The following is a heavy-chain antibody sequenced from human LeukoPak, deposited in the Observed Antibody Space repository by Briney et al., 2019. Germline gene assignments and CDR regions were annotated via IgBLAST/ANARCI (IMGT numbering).Heavy chain of an antibody. CDR2: IYYSGST. D-gene: IGHD2-2*01. J-gene: IGHJ4*02. V-gene: IGHV4-59*01. CDR3: ARDRLVTSWLDY. Sequence: SETLSLTCTVSGGSISSYYWSWIRQPPGKGLEWIGYIYYSGSTNYNPSLKSRVTISVDTSKNQFSLKLSSVTAADTAVYYCARDRLVTSWLDYWGQGALVTVSS. CDR1: GGSISSYY.